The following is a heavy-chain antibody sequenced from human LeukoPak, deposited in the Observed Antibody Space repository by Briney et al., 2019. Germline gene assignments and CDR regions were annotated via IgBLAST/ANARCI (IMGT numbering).Heavy chain of an antibody. V-gene: IGHV3-23*01. J-gene: IGHJ6*02. CDR2: ISGSGGST. CDR3: AKAPRAAAGTYNGMDV. CDR1: GFTFSRDW. Sequence: GSLRLSCAASGFTFSRDWMHWVRQAPGKGLEWVSAISGSGGSTYYADSVKGRFTISRDNSKNTLYLQMNSLRAEDTAVYYCAKAPRAAAGTYNGMDVWGQGTTVTVSS. D-gene: IGHD6-13*01.